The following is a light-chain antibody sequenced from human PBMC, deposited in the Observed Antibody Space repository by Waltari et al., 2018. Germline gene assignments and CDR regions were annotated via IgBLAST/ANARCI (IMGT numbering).Light chain of an antibody. V-gene: IGKV4-1*01. J-gene: IGKJ5*01. CDR3: QQYYRVPLT. Sequence: DLVMTQTPDPLALSLGGRATLHWQSNQNILYRSNKKNYLAWYQQKPGQPPKLLIHWASTRESGVPDRISGSGSGTDFTLTISSLQAEDVAVYFCQQYYRVPLTFGQGTRLEIK. CDR1: QNILYRSNKKNY. CDR2: WAS.